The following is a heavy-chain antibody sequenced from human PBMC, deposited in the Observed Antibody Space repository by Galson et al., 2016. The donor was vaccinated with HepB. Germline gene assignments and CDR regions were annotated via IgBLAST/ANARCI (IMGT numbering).Heavy chain of an antibody. D-gene: IGHD2-8*01. V-gene: IGHV1-18*01. CDR3: ARDRMYRYFDL. Sequence: SVKVSCKASGYSFTTYGIGWVRQAPGQGLEWMGWISAHNGNTNYAQSLQGRVTMTTDTFTSTAYMELRNLRSDDTAVYYCARDRMYRYFDLRGRGTLVTVSS. CDR1: GYSFTTYG. CDR2: ISAHNGNT. J-gene: IGHJ2*01.